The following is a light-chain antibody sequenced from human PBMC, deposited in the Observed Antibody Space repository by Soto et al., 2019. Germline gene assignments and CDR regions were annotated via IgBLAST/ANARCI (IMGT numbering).Light chain of an antibody. CDR3: QQYDTASPT. CDR2: RAS. V-gene: IGKV1-5*03. Sequence: DTQMTQSPSTLSASVGDRVTITCRASQSISSWLAWYQQRPGRAPQLLIYRASSLQSGVPSRFSGSGSWTEFTLTIRSLQLDDFATYYGQQYDTASPTFGQGTKVEIK. CDR1: QSISSW. J-gene: IGKJ1*01.